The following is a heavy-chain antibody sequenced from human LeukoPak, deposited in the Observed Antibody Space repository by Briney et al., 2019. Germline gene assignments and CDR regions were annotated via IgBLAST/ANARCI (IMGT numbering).Heavy chain of an antibody. D-gene: IGHD3-22*01. J-gene: IGHJ5*02. CDR3: AKVTYYYDSSGPLEFDP. Sequence: GGSLRLSCAASGFTFSSYAMSWVRQAPGKGLEWVSAISGSGGSTYCADSVKGRFTISRDNSKNTLYLQMNSLRAEGTAVYYCAKVTYYYDSSGPLEFDPWGQGTLVTVSS. CDR1: GFTFSSYA. V-gene: IGHV3-23*01. CDR2: ISGSGGST.